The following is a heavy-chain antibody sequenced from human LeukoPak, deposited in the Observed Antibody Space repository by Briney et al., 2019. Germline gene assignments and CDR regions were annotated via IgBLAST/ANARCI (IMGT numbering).Heavy chain of an antibody. D-gene: IGHD3-3*01. J-gene: IGHJ4*02. CDR3: ATLWSGHPSGY. V-gene: IGHV1-69*05. Sequence: GASVKVSCKASGGTFSSYAISWVRQAPGQGLEWMGGIIPIFGTANYAQKFQGRVTITTDESTSTAYMELSSLRSEDTAVYYCATLWSGHPSGYWGQGTLVTVSS. CDR1: GGTFSSYA. CDR2: IIPIFGTA.